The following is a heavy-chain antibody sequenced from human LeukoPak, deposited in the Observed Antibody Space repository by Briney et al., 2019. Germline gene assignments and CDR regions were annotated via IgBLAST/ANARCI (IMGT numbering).Heavy chain of an antibody. D-gene: IGHD6-19*01. V-gene: IGHV1-8*01. CDR2: MNPNSGNT. CDR1: GYTFSSSD. Sequence: GASVKVSCKASGYTFSSSDINWVRQATGQGLEWMGWMNPNSGNTYYAQRFQGRVTMTRDTSISTAYTEVSSLRSEDTAVYYCARGNIAVPGTPYYFEYWGQGTLVTVSS. J-gene: IGHJ4*02. CDR3: ARGNIAVPGTPYYFEY.